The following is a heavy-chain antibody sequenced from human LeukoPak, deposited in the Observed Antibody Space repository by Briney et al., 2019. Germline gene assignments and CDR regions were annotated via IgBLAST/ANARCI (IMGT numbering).Heavy chain of an antibody. CDR3: ARDIYGSGDY. Sequence: PGGSLRLSCAASGFTFSGYAMTWVRQAAGKGLEWVSGFSNTGTTTYYAASVQGRFTISRDNSKNTLYLQMNSLRDEDTAVYYCARDIYGSGDYWGQGPWSPSPQ. D-gene: IGHD3-10*01. CDR1: GFTFSGYA. V-gene: IGHV3-23*01. CDR2: FSNTGTTT. J-gene: IGHJ4*02.